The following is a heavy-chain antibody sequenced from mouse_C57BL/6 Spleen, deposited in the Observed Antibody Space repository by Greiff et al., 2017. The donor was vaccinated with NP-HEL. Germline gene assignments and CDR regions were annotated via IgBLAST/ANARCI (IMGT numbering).Heavy chain of an antibody. Sequence: VQLQESGAELVKPGASVKISCKASGYAFSSYWMNWVKQRPGKGLEWIGQIYPGDGDTNYKGKFKGKATLTADKSSSTAYMQLSSLTSEDSAVYFCARRDGNYDFSYAMDYWGQGTSVTVSS. D-gene: IGHD2-1*01. CDR3: ARRDGNYDFSYAMDY. CDR2: IYPGDGDT. V-gene: IGHV1-80*01. J-gene: IGHJ4*01. CDR1: GYAFSSYW.